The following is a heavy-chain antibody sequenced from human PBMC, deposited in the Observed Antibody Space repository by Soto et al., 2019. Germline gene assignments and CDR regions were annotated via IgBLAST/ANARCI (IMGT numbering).Heavy chain of an antibody. CDR3: ARGEAMVFYWFDP. V-gene: IGHV4-59*01. CDR2: IYYSGST. CDR1: GGSISSYY. D-gene: IGHD5-18*01. Sequence: PSETLSLTCTVSGGSISSYYWSWIRQPPGKGLEWIGYIYYSGSTNYNPSLKSRVTISVDTSKNQFSLKLSSVTAADTAVYYCARGEAMVFYWFDPWGQGNLVTVSS. J-gene: IGHJ5*02.